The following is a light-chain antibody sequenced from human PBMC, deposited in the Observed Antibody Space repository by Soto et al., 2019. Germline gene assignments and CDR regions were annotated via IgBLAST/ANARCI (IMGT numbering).Light chain of an antibody. Sequence: EIVMTQSPTIVSVSPGERATLSCRASQSVNSNLAWYQQKPGQAPRLLISGASTRAPGIAARFSGSGSGTNFTLSISGLQSADFAVYYCQQYNDRPLYTFGQGTKLEIK. CDR1: QSVNSN. CDR3: QQYNDRPLYT. CDR2: GAS. V-gene: IGKV3-15*01. J-gene: IGKJ2*01.